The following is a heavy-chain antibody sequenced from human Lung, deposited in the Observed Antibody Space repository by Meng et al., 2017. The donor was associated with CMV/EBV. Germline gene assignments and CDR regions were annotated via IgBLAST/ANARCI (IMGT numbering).Heavy chain of an antibody. CDR2: IHSSGST. Sequence: QRQGSGPGRGKPSQTLSLTFTVSGGYISSGGYYWSWIRQHPGKGLEWIGYIHSSGSTYYNPSLRSRLTISVDTSKNQFSLKLSSVTAADTAVYYCARASYGSGSPLGESWFDPWGQGTLVTVSS. J-gene: IGHJ5*02. D-gene: IGHD3-10*01. CDR3: ARASYGSGSPLGESWFDP. CDR1: GGYISSGGYY. V-gene: IGHV4-31*03.